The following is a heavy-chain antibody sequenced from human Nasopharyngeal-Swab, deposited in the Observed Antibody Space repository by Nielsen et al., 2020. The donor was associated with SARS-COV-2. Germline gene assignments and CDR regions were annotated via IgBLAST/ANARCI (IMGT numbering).Heavy chain of an antibody. Sequence: SETLSLTCTVSGGSVSSYYWSWIRQPPGKGLEWIGYIFYTGSTNYNPSLKSRLTISVDTSKNQFSLKLTSVTAADTAVYYCARHSSTARGWFDPWGQGILVTVSS. CDR3: ARHSSTARGWFDP. D-gene: IGHD4-17*01. V-gene: IGHV4-59*08. CDR1: GGSVSSYY. CDR2: IFYTGST. J-gene: IGHJ5*02.